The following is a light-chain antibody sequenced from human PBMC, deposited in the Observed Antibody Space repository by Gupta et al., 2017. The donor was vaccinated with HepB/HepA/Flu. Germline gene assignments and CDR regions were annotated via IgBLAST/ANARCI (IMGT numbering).Light chain of an antibody. CDR3: QSTDNRLSSLV. CDR1: SSNIGAGYD. Sequence: QSVLAQPPSLSGAPGQMVTIPCIGSSSNIGAGYDVQWYQKLPGTAPNILINCNHKRPSGVPDRFAASQSGTSASLAITGLQAEDEADYYCQSTDNRLSSLVFGGGTKLTVL. CDR2: CNH. J-gene: IGLJ2*01. V-gene: IGLV1-40*01.